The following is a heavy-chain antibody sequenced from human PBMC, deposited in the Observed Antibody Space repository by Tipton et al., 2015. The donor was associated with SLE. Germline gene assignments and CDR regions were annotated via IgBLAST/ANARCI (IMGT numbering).Heavy chain of an antibody. CDR2: TYYSGST. Sequence: TLSLTCTVSGGSINSYYWSWIRQPPGKGLEWIGYTYYSGSTNYNPSLKSRVTISIDTSKNHFSLNLTSVTTADTAVYYCARSRGYYPDSWGQGTLVTVSS. D-gene: IGHD3-22*01. CDR1: GGSINSYY. V-gene: IGHV4-59*01. CDR3: ARSRGYYPDS. J-gene: IGHJ4*02.